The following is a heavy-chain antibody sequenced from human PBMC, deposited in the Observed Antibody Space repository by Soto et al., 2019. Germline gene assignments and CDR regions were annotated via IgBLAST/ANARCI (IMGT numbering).Heavy chain of an antibody. CDR3: ARDDCSGGSCYSRPIDY. CDR1: GFTFSDYY. Sequence: QVQLVESGGGLVKPGGSLRLSCAASGFTFSDYYMSWIRQAPGKRLEWVSYISSSGSTIYYADSVKGRFTISRDNAKNSLYLQMHSQRAEDTAVYYCARDDCSGGSCYSRPIDYWGQGTLVTVSS. D-gene: IGHD2-15*01. J-gene: IGHJ4*02. CDR2: ISSSGSTI. V-gene: IGHV3-11*01.